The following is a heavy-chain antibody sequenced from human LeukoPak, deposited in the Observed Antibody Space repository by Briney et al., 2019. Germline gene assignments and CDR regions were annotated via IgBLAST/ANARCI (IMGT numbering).Heavy chain of an antibody. J-gene: IGHJ4*02. CDR3: AKDLATYYESSGYYGLDY. CDR2: IRYDGNSK. Sequence: GGSLRLSCAASGFTFSSYAMHWVRQAPGKGLEWVALIRYDGNSKYYADSVKGRFTISRDNAKNTLYLQMNSLRIDDTAVYHCAKDLATYYESSGYYGLDYWGQGTLVTVSS. CDR1: GFTFSSYA. D-gene: IGHD3-22*01. V-gene: IGHV3-30*02.